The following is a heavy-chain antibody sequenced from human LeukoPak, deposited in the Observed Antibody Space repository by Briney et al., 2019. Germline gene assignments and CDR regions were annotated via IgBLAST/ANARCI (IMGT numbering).Heavy chain of an antibody. CDR2: IKQDGGDK. J-gene: IGHJ4*02. Sequence: AGGSLRLSCVASGFTSSTYWMTWVRQAPGKGLEWVANIKQDGGDKYYVDSVKGRFTISRDNAKNTLYLQMNSLRAEDTAVYYCARGGVDYYDSSGYLVSEGDYWGQGTLVTVSS. CDR1: GFTSSTYW. D-gene: IGHD3-22*01. CDR3: ARGGVDYYDSSGYLVSEGDY. V-gene: IGHV3-7*01.